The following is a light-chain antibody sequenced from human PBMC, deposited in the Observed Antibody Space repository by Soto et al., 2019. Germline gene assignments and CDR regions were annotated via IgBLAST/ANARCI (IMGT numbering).Light chain of an antibody. CDR3: QSYDDSLSGSGV. J-gene: IGLJ1*01. CDR1: RSNIGAGYD. V-gene: IGLV1-40*01. CDR2: SFN. Sequence: QSVLPQPPSVTGAPVQTVTISCTGSRSNIGAGYDIHWYQFLPGTAPKLLLYSFNKRPSGIPDRFSGSKSGTSASLAITGLQPEDEADYYCQSYDDSLSGSGVFGTGTKVTVL.